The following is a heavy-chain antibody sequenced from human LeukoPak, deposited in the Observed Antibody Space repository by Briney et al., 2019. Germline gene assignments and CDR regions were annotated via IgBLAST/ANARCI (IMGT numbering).Heavy chain of an antibody. Sequence: PSETLSLTCIVSGGSIISSSFYWGWIRQPPGKGLGWIGTVSYNGDNYYNPSLKSRVTMSVDTSKNQFSLKVNSVTAAETAVYYCAEVRFLDQFELWGQGTLVTVSS. J-gene: IGHJ4*02. V-gene: IGHV4-39*01. D-gene: IGHD3-3*01. CDR2: VSYNGDN. CDR1: GGSIISSSFY. CDR3: AEVRFLDQFEL.